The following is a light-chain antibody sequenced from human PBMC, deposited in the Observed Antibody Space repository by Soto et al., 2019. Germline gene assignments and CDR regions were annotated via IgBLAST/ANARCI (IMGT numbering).Light chain of an antibody. J-gene: IGLJ3*02. Sequence: QSALTQPASVSGSPGQSITISCTGTSSDVGGYNYVSWYQQHPGKVPRLMIYEDSTRPSGVSNRISGSKSGNTASLTISGLQAEDEADYYCCSYAGSSTSWVFGGGTKLTVL. CDR3: CSYAGSSTSWV. CDR2: EDS. V-gene: IGLV2-23*01. CDR1: SSDVGGYNY.